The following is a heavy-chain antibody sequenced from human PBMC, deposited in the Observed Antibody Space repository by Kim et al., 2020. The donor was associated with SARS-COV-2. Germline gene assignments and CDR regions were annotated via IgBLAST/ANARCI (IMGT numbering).Heavy chain of an antibody. J-gene: IGHJ3*02. D-gene: IGHD3-10*01. CDR3: ARDSPRGVRGVIGGRAFDI. V-gene: IGHV4-61*01. CDR2: IYYSGST. Sequence: SETLSLTCTVSGGSVSSGSYYWSWIRQPPGKGLEWIGYIYYSGSTNYNPSLKSRVTISVDTSKNQFSLKLSSVTAADTAVYYCARDSPRGVRGVIGGRAFDIWGQGTMVTVSS. CDR1: GGSVSSGSYY.